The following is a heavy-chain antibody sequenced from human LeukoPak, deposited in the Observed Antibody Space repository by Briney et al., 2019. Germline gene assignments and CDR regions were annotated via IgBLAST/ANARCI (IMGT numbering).Heavy chain of an antibody. CDR3: AREIIEAAAVTSFDP. J-gene: IGHJ5*02. V-gene: IGHV1-2*02. CDR2: INPNSGGT. CDR1: GYTFTGYY. D-gene: IGHD6-13*01. Sequence: EASVKVSCKASGYTFTGYYMHWVRQVPGQGLEWMGWINPNSGGTNYAQKFQGRVTMTRDTSISTAYMELSRLRSDDTAVYYCAREIIEAAAVTSFDPWGQGTLVTVSS.